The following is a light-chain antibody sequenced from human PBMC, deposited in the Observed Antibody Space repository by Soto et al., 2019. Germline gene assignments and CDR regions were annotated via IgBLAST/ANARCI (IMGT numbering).Light chain of an antibody. J-gene: IGLJ1*01. CDR1: SSDVGGYNY. CDR2: EVS. V-gene: IGLV2-8*01. Sequence: SVLTQPPSASGSPGHSVTISCTGTSSDVGGYNYVSWYQQHPGKAPKLMIYEVSKRPSGVPDRFSGSKSGNTASLTVSGLQAEDEADYYCSSYAGSNNPFVFGTGTKVTLL. CDR3: SSYAGSNNPFV.